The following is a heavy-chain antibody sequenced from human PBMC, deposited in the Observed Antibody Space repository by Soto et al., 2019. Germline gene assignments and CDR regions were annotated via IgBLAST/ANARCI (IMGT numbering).Heavy chain of an antibody. Sequence: ASGKVSCKPSGFTFSGFYLHWVRQAPGQGLEWMGWIKPNTDDTGYAQKFQGRVTLTWDTXXXXXXXXXXXXXXXXXXXXXXARSPYSLEGDGQHYYYGMDLWGLGTTVTVSS. J-gene: IGHJ6*02. V-gene: IGHV1-2*02. CDR1: GFTFSGFY. D-gene: IGHD2-15*01. CDR3: ARSPYSLEGDGQHYYYGMDL. CDR2: IKPNTDDT.